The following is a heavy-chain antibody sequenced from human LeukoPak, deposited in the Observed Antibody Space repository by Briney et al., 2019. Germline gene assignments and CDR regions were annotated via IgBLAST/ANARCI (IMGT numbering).Heavy chain of an antibody. J-gene: IGHJ5*02. D-gene: IGHD6-13*01. CDR2: IIPIFGTA. CDR3: ASAPRYSSSWPNNWFDP. CDR1: GYTFTGYY. V-gene: IGHV1-69*13. Sequence: SVKVSCKASGYTFTGYYMHWVRQAPGQGLEWMGGIIPIFGTANYAQKFQGRVTITADESTSTAYMELSSLRSEDTAVYFCASAPRYSSSWPNNWFDPWGQGTLVTVSS.